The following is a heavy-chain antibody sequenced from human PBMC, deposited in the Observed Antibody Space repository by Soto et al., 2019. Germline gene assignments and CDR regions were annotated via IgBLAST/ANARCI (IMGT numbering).Heavy chain of an antibody. Sequence: QVHLVQSGTEVKKPGSSVKVSCKASGGTFSSSGFSWVRQAPGQGLEWMGMIVPSLDTTNYAQKFQARVRITADEVTSTAYAELRSLRSEDTAVYYCARWPQPRYTADPYAVDVWGQGSRVIVSS. V-gene: IGHV1-69*11. CDR2: IVPSLDTT. CDR1: GGTFSSSG. J-gene: IGHJ6*02. CDR3: ARWPQPRYTADPYAVDV. D-gene: IGHD3-16*02.